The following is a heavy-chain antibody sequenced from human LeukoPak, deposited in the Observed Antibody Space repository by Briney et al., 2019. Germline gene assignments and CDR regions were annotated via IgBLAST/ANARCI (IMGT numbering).Heavy chain of an antibody. V-gene: IGHV3-72*01. CDR2: TGNKANNYPT. CDR3: ARTHTGRTYSSSYYHFDS. CDR1: GFTFSDHY. D-gene: IGHD6-13*01. J-gene: IGHJ4*02. Sequence: GGSLRLSCAASGFTFSDHYMDWVRQAPGKGLEWIGRTGNKANNYPTEYAASVKGRFTISRDDSKNSLYLQMNSLRADDTAVYYCARTHTGRTYSSSYYHFDSWGQGTLVTVSS.